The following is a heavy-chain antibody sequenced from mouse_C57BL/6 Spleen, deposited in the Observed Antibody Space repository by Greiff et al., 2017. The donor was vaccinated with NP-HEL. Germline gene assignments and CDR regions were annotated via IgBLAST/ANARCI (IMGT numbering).Heavy chain of an antibody. CDR3: TTTGPYWYFDV. Sequence: QVQLQQSGAELVRPGASVTLSCKASGYTFTDYEMHWVKQTPVHGLEWIGAIDPETGGTAYNQKFKGKAILTADKSSSTAYMELRSLTSEDSAVYYCTTTGPYWYFDVWGTGTTVTVSS. V-gene: IGHV1-15*01. D-gene: IGHD4-1*01. J-gene: IGHJ1*03. CDR1: GYTFTDYE. CDR2: IDPETGGT.